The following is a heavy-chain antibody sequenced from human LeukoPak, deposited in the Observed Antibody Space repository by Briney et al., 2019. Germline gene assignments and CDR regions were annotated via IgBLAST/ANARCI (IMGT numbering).Heavy chain of an antibody. CDR1: GGTFSSYA. D-gene: IGHD6-6*01. CDR2: IIPIFGTA. V-gene: IGHV1-69*13. CDR3: GSDIAARPGAFDI. Sequence: SVKVSCKASGGTFSSYAISWVRQAPGQGLEWMGGIIPIFGTANYAQKFQGRVTITADESTSTAYMELSSLRSEDTAVYHCGSDIAARPGAFDIWGQGTMVTVSS. J-gene: IGHJ3*02.